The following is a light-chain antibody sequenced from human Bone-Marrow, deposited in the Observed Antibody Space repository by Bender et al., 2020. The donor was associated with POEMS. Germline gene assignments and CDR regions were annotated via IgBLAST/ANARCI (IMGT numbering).Light chain of an antibody. V-gene: IGLV1-40*01. Sequence: QSVLTQPPSVSGAPGQRVTISCTGSSSNTGSGYDINWYQHLPGTAPKLLIYGYNNRPSGVPDRFSGSKSGTSASLAITGLQAEDEGDYYCAAWDDSLTEVVFGGGTTLTVL. CDR2: GYN. CDR1: SSNTGSGYD. CDR3: AAWDDSLTEVV. J-gene: IGLJ3*02.